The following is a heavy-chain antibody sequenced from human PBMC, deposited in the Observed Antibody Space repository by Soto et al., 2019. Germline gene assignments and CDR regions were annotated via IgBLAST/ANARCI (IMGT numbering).Heavy chain of an antibody. CDR1: GFTFSSYG. CDR2: IWYDGSNK. J-gene: IGHJ4*02. D-gene: IGHD1-26*01. CDR3: ARDWDSGSYLNYFDY. Sequence: QVQLVESGGGVVQPGRSPRLSCAASGFTFSSYGMHWVRQAPGKGLEWVAVIWYDGSNKYYADSVKGRFTISRDNSKNTLYLQMNSLRAEDTAVYYCARDWDSGSYLNYFDYWGQGTLVTVSS. V-gene: IGHV3-33*01.